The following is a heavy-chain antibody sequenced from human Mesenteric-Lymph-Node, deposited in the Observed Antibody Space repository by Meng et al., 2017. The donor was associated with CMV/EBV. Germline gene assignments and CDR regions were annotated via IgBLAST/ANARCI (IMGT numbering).Heavy chain of an antibody. CDR3: ARGSGIAVAGRYYYYGMDV. CDR2: INSRGRDI. J-gene: IGHJ6*02. D-gene: IGHD6-19*01. V-gene: IGHV3-21*01. Sequence: GESLKISCAASGFTFSNSDMNWVRQAPGKGLEWVSHINSRGRDIQYADSVKGRFTISRDSAKNSLYLQMNSLRAEDTAVYYCARGSGIAVAGRYYYYGMDVWGQGTTVTVSS. CDR1: GFTFSNSD.